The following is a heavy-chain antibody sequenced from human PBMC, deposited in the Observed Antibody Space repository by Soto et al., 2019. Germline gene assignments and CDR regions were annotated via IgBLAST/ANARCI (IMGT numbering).Heavy chain of an antibody. V-gene: IGHV4-59*08. CDR1: GGSISSYY. Sequence: PSETLSLTCTVSGGSISSYYWSWIRQPPGKGLEWIGYIYYSGSTNYNPSLKSRVTISVDTSKKQISLKLSSVTAADTAVYYCARGPRITVFGVAEGFDYWGQGALVTVSS. CDR2: IYYSGST. CDR3: ARGPRITVFGVAEGFDY. D-gene: IGHD3-3*01. J-gene: IGHJ4*02.